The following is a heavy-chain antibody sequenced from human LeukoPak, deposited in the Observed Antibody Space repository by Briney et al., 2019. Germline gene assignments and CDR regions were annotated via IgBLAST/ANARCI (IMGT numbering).Heavy chain of an antibody. Sequence: GGSLRLSCAASGFTFSSYSMSWVRQAPGKGLEWVGRIKSKTDGGTTDYAAPVKGRFTISRDDSKNTLYLQMNSLKTEDTAVYYCTTSGFGDYDSSGYYYWGQGTLVTVSS. V-gene: IGHV3-15*01. CDR2: IKSKTDGGTT. CDR3: TTSGFGDYDSSGYYY. CDR1: GFTFSSYS. J-gene: IGHJ4*02. D-gene: IGHD3-22*01.